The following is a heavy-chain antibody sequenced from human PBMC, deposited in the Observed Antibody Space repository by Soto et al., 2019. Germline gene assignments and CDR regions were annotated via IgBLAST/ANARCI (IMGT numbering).Heavy chain of an antibody. CDR3: ARHYSAMGV. V-gene: IGHV3-53*02. Sequence: EVQLVETGGDLIQPGGSLRLSCAASGFTVSSDSMTWVRQAPGKGLEWISIIYSDNNTDYADSVKGRFSISIDTSKNILYLQMNSLRAEDTAEYYCARHYSAMGVWGQVTTVTVSS. CDR1: GFTVSSDS. J-gene: IGHJ6*02. CDR2: IYSDNNT.